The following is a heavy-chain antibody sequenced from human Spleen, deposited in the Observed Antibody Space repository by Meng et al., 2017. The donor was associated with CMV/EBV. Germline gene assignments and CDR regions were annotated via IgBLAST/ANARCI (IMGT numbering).Heavy chain of an antibody. J-gene: IGHJ5*02. D-gene: IGHD3-10*01. CDR1: ISSGGYY. Sequence: ISSGGYYWSWIRQHPGEGLEWIGYIYYSGSTYYNPSLKSRVTISVDTSKNQFSLKLSSVTAADTAVYYCARDNYYGSGKRTGHWFDPWGQGTLVTVSS. CDR2: IYYSGST. V-gene: IGHV4-31*02. CDR3: ARDNYYGSGKRTGHWFDP.